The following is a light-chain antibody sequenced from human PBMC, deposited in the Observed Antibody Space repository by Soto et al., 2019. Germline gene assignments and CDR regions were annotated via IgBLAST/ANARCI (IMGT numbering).Light chain of an antibody. J-gene: IGKJ1*01. CDR3: QQHNTDSRT. CDR1: QSISGW. CDR2: QAS. V-gene: IGKV1-5*03. Sequence: DIQMTQSPPTLSASVGDRVTITCRASQSISGWLAWYQQKPGKAPNLLIYQASTLESGVPSRFSGSGSGTEFTLTISSLQPDDFATYHGQQHNTDSRTFGQGTKVEIK.